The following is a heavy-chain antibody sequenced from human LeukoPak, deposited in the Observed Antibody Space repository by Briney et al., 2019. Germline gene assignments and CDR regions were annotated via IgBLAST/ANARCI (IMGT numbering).Heavy chain of an antibody. CDR1: GGTFSSYA. CDR3: AREEYRSTSRKYYFDY. D-gene: IGHD2-2*01. Sequence: SVKVSCKASGGTFSSYAISWVRQAPGQGLEWRGGIIPIFGTANYAQKFQGRVTITTDESTSTAYMELSSLRSEDTAVYYCAREEYRSTSRKYYFDYWGQGTLVTVSS. CDR2: IIPIFGTA. J-gene: IGHJ4*02. V-gene: IGHV1-69*05.